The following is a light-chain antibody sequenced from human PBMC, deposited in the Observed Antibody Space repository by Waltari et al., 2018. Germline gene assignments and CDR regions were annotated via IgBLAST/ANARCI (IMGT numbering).Light chain of an antibody. CDR1: KSVSSSY. V-gene: IGKV3-20*01. CDR2: GAS. CDR3: QQYGSSRWT. Sequence: EIVLTQSPGTLSLSPGERATLSCRASKSVSSSYLAWYQQKPGQAHRLLIYGASSRATGIPDRFSGSGSGTDFTLTISRLEPEDFAVYYCQQYGSSRWTFGQGTKVEIK. J-gene: IGKJ1*01.